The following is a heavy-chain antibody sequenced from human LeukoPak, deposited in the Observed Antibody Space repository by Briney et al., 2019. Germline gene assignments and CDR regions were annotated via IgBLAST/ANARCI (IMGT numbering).Heavy chain of an antibody. J-gene: IGHJ4*02. CDR2: INPNNGNT. Sequence: ASLKLSCTASGYTFTNYYIHWLRQAPGQGLEWMAWINPNNGNTYYAHQMKGSVTMTRDTSISTAYMEMSTLTADDTAVYYCARDGVGTFDYWGQGTLVTVSS. CDR3: ARDGVGTFDY. D-gene: IGHD1-26*01. CDR1: GYTFTNYY. V-gene: IGHV1-2*02.